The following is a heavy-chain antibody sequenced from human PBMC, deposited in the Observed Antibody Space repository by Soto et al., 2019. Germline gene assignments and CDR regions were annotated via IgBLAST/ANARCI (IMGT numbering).Heavy chain of an antibody. V-gene: IGHV3-72*01. CDR1: GFLISDYY. J-gene: IGHJ4*02. Sequence: GGSLRLSCVAAGFLISDYYIDWVRQAPGKGLEWVGRSRNKANSYTTDYAASVKGRFTISRDDSKNSLYPQMNSLKTEDTAVYYCARVVAGYSYGHYFDYWGQGTLVTVSS. CDR2: SRNKANSYTT. D-gene: IGHD5-18*01. CDR3: ARVVAGYSYGHYFDY.